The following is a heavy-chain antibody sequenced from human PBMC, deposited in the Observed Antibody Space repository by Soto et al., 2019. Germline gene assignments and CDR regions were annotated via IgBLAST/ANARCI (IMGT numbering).Heavy chain of an antibody. D-gene: IGHD2-2*02. V-gene: IGHV4-4*02. Sequence: SETLSLTCAVSGGSISSSNWWSCVRQPPGKGLEWIGEIYHSGSTNYNPSLKSRVTISVDKSKNQFSLKLSSVTAADTAVYYCAADCSSTSCYNDYYGMDVWGQGTTVTVSS. CDR1: GGSISSSNW. J-gene: IGHJ6*02. CDR3: AADCSSTSCYNDYYGMDV. CDR2: IYHSGST.